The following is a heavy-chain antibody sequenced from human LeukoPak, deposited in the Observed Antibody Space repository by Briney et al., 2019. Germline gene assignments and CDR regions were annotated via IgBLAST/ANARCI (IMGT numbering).Heavy chain of an antibody. J-gene: IGHJ5*02. CDR3: ARFSSWYNWFDP. Sequence: SETLSLTCTVSGGSTSSYYWSWIRQPAGKGLEWIGRIYTSGSTNYNPSLKSRVTISVDTSKNQFSLKLSSVTAADTAVYYCARFSSWYNWFDPWGQGTLVTVSS. V-gene: IGHV4-4*07. CDR2: IYTSGST. CDR1: GGSTSSYY. D-gene: IGHD6-13*01.